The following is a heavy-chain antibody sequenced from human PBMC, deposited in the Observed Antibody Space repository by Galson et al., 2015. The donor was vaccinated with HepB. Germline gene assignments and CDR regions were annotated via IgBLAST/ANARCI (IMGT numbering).Heavy chain of an antibody. CDR1: GFTFSSYS. Sequence: SLRLSCAASGFTFSSYSMNWVRQAPGKGLEWVSYIRSSSSTIYYADSVKGRFTISRDNAKKSLYLQMNSLRAEDTAVYYCARDFGGDYYYGMDVWGQGTTVTVSS. CDR2: IRSSSSTI. CDR3: ARDFGGDYYYGMDV. J-gene: IGHJ6*02. D-gene: IGHD3-3*01. V-gene: IGHV3-48*04.